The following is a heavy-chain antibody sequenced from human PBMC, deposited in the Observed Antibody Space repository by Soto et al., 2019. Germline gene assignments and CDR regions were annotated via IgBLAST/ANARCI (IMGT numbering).Heavy chain of an antibody. CDR2: ISSSSSSYI. J-gene: IGHJ4*02. V-gene: IGHV3-21*01. CDR1: GFTFSSYS. Sequence: GGSLRLSCAASGFTFSSYSMNWVRQAPGKGLEWVSSISSSSSSYIYYADSVKGRFTITRDNAKNSLYLQMNSLRAEDTAVYYCARGHCTNGVCYRYYFDYWGQGNLVNVSS. D-gene: IGHD2-8*01. CDR3: ARGHCTNGVCYRYYFDY.